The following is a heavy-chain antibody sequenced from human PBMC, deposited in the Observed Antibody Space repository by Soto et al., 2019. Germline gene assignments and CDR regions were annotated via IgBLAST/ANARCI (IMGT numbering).Heavy chain of an antibody. Sequence: GESLKISCKGSGYSFTSYWIFWVRQMPVKGLEFMGIIYPFYSDTRYSPSFQGQVSISSDNSISTSYLQLISLKDSDTAMYYCARTAAGGKYYYGMDVWGQGTTVTVSS. CDR1: GYSFTSYW. CDR2: IYPFYSDT. D-gene: IGHD6-13*01. CDR3: ARTAAGGKYYYGMDV. J-gene: IGHJ6*02. V-gene: IGHV5-51*01.